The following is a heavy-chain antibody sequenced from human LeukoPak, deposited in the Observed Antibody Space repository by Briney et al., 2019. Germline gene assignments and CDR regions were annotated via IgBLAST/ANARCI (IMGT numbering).Heavy chain of an antibody. V-gene: IGHV4-39*01. CDR3: ASQPGGVTNYFDY. CDR1: GGSISSSSYY. J-gene: IGHJ4*02. CDR2: IYYSGST. D-gene: IGHD2-21*02. Sequence: SGTLSLTCTVSGGSISSSSYYWGWIRRPPGKGLEWIGSIYYSGSTYYNPSLKSRVTISVDTSKNQFSLKLSSVTAADTAVYYCASQPGGVTNYFDYWGQGTLVTVSS.